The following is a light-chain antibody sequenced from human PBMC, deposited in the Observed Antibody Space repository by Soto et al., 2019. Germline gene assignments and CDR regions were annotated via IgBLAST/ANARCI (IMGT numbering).Light chain of an antibody. CDR2: GAS. CDR1: QSVSSN. J-gene: IGKJ5*01. V-gene: IGKV3-15*01. Sequence: EIVMTQSPATLSVSPGERATRSCRASQSVSSNLAWYQQKPGQAPRLLIYGASTRATGIPARFSGSGSGTEFTLTISSLQSEDFAVYYCQQYNNWPITFGQGTRLEMK. CDR3: QQYNNWPIT.